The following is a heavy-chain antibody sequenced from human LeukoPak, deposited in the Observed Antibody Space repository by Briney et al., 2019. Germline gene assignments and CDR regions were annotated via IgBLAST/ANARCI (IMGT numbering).Heavy chain of an antibody. J-gene: IGHJ6*03. V-gene: IGHV1-18*01. CDR3: ARDTRADCSGGSCYPPYYYYYMDV. CDR2: ISAYNGNT. D-gene: IGHD2-15*01. CDR1: GYTFTSYG. Sequence: ASVKVSCKASGYTFTSYGISWVRQAPGQGLEWMGWISAYNGNTNYAQKLQGRVTITTDESTSTAYMELSSLRSEDTAVYYCARDTRADCSGGSCYPPYYYYYMDVWGKGTTVTVSS.